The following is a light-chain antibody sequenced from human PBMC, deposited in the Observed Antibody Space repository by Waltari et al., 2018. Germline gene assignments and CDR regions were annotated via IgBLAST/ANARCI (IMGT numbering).Light chain of an antibody. CDR1: SSDVGTYNY. J-gene: IGLJ3*02. CDR2: GVH. CDR3: TSCTTSATWV. Sequence: QSALTQPASVSGSPGQSITISCTGTSSDVGTYNYVPWYPHHPGNAPNPVIYGVHNRPSGVSNRATGPESGNTASLPISGLQAEDEADYHCTSCTTSATWVFGGGTKLTVL. V-gene: IGLV2-14*01.